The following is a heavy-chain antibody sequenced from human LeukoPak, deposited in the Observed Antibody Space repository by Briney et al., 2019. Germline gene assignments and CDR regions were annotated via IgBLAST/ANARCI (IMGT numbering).Heavy chain of an antibody. V-gene: IGHV1-69*05. Sequence: GASVKVSCKASGGTFSSYAISWVRQAPGQGLEWMGGIIPIFGTANYAQKFQGRVTITTDESTSTAYMELSSLRSEDTAVYYYAREGYCSSTSCPPRPDWFDPWGQGTLVTVSS. CDR3: AREGYCSSTSCPPRPDWFDP. J-gene: IGHJ5*02. D-gene: IGHD2-2*01. CDR1: GGTFSSYA. CDR2: IIPIFGTA.